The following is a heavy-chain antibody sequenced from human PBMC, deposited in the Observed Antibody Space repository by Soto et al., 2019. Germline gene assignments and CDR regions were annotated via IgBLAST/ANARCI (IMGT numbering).Heavy chain of an antibody. V-gene: IGHV3-74*01. CDR3: ARGFYGDPPALDY. CDR2: IKTDGSFS. J-gene: IGHJ4*02. Sequence: EVQLVESGGGLVQPGGSLRLSCAASGFTFSSYYMHWVRQAPGKGLVWISRIKTDGSFSSYADSVKGRFTISRDNARNPLFLQMNSLSDDDPAVYYCARGFYGDPPALDYWGQGNLVSVSS. CDR1: GFTFSSYY. D-gene: IGHD4-17*01.